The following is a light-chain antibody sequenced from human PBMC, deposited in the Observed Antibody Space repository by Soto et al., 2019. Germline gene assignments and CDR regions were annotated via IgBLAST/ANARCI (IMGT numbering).Light chain of an antibody. J-gene: IGLJ2*01. CDR3: SSYTSSNTLI. V-gene: IGLV2-14*01. CDR2: EVT. Sequence: QSVLIQPASVSGSGGQSITISCTGASSDVGGYNYVSWYQQFPGRAPKVMIYEVTNRPSGVSNRFSGSKSGNTASLTISGLXAEDEADYYCSSYTSSNTLIFGGGTK. CDR1: SSDVGGYNY.